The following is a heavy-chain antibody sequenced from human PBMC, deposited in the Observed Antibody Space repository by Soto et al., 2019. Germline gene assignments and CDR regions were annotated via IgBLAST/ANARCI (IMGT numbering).Heavy chain of an antibody. V-gene: IGHV3-23*01. CDR3: AKLAVRGSYFGEDY. Sequence: EVQLLESGGGLVQPGGSLRLSCTASGFTFSGYAMYWVRQAPGKGLEWVSAISGSGDRTYYADSVKGRFTISRDNSKNTLDVQMNSLRAEDTAVYYCAKLAVRGSYFGEDYWGQGALVTVSS. D-gene: IGHD1-26*01. CDR1: GFTFSGYA. CDR2: ISGSGDRT. J-gene: IGHJ4*02.